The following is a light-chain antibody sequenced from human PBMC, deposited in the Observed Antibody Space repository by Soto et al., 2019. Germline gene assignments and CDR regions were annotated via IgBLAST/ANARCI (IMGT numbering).Light chain of an antibody. J-gene: IGKJ3*01. CDR2: GAS. CDR1: QIIGTW. V-gene: IGKV1-12*02. Sequence: DIQMTQSPSSVSASIGDRVTITCRASQIIGTWLAWYQQKPGKAPTLLIYGASTLQSGVPSGFSGSGSGTDFTLTITNLQAEDSAIYYCQQANSFPFTFGPGTKVDIK. CDR3: QQANSFPFT.